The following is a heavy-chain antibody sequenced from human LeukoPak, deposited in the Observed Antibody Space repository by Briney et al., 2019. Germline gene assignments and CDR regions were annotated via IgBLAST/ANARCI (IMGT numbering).Heavy chain of an antibody. D-gene: IGHD6-19*01. Sequence: GRSLRLACAASGFTFSSYGMRWVRQAPGKGLEWVAVIWYDGSNKYYADSVKGRFTISRDNSKNTLYLQMNSLRAEDTAVYYCARDDGDSSGLNGWGQGTLVTVSS. V-gene: IGHV3-33*01. CDR3: ARDDGDSSGLNG. J-gene: IGHJ4*02. CDR1: GFTFSSYG. CDR2: IWYDGSNK.